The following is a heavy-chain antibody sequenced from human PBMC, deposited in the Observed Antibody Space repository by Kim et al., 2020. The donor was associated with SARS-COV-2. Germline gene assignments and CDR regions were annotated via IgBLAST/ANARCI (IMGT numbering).Heavy chain of an antibody. D-gene: IGHD3-3*01. CDR1: GGTFSSYA. Sequence: SVKVSCKASGGTFSSYAISWVRQAPGQGLEWMGGIIPIFGTANYAQKFQGRVTITADESTSTAYMELSSLRSEDTAVYYCARTSWGGSYYYYGMDVWGQGTTVTVSS. V-gene: IGHV1-69*13. CDR3: ARTSWGGSYYYYGMDV. J-gene: IGHJ6*02. CDR2: IIPIFGTA.